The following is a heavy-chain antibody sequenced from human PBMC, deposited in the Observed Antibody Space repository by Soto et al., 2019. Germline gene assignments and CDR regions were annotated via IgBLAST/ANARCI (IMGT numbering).Heavy chain of an antibody. J-gene: IGHJ4*02. CDR1: GGSFSGYY. CDR3: ARGGPLRYFDRRATRSGWFPIDY. D-gene: IGHD3-9*01. V-gene: IGHV4-34*01. Sequence: SETLSLTCAVYGGSFSGYYWSWIRQPPGKGLEWIGEINHSGSTNYNPSLKSRVTISVDTSKNQFSLKLSSVTAADTAVYYCARGGPLRYFDRRATRSGWFPIDYWGQGTLVTVSS. CDR2: INHSGST.